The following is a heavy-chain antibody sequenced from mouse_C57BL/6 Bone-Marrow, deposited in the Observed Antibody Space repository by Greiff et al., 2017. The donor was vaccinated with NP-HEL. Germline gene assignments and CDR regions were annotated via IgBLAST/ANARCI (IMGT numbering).Heavy chain of an antibody. D-gene: IGHD2-3*01. J-gene: IGHJ2*01. CDR1: GFNIKDDY. V-gene: IGHV14-4*01. Sequence: VQLQQSGAELVRPGASVKLSCTASGFNIKDDYMHWVKQRPEQGLEWIGWIDPENGDTEYASKFQGKATITADTSSNTAYLQLSSLTSEDPAVYYCTSDVYYGGYYFDYWGQGTTLTVSS. CDR2: IDPENGDT. CDR3: TSDVYYGGYYFDY.